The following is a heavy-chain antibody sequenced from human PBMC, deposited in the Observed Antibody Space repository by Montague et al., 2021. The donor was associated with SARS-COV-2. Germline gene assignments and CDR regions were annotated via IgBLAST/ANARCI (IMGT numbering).Heavy chain of an antibody. Sequence: SETLSLTCTVSGGSISSGSYYWGWIRQPPGKGLEWIGSIYYSGSTYYNPSLKSRVTISVDTSKNQFSLKLSSVTAADTAVYYCARQDDILTGYYYYGMDVWGQGTTVTVSS. J-gene: IGHJ6*02. D-gene: IGHD3-9*01. V-gene: IGHV4-39*01. CDR3: ARQDDILTGYYYYGMDV. CDR2: IYYSGST. CDR1: GGSISSGSYY.